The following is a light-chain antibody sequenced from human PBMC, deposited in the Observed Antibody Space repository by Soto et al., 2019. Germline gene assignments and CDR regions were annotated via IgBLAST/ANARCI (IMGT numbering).Light chain of an antibody. V-gene: IGLV8-61*01. Sequence: QPVVTQEPSFSVSPGGTVTFTCGLTSGSVSTNYYPSWYQQTPGQAPRTLIYNTNSRSSGVPDRFSGSILGNKAALTITGAQADDDSEYYCVLYMGHGNSVFGGGTKLTVL. CDR2: NTN. J-gene: IGLJ2*01. CDR1: SGSVSTNYY. CDR3: VLYMGHGNSV.